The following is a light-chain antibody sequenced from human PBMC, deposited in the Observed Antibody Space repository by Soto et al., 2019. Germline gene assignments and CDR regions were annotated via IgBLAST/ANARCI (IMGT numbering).Light chain of an antibody. V-gene: IGKV1-39*01. J-gene: IGKJ1*01. CDR1: QSVGTY. Sequence: DIQMTQSPSSLSASVGDRVTITCRASQSVGTYLNWYRQKAGKAPKVLIYATSNLQSGVPSRFSGSGSGIDFTLTISSLQPEDFATYYCQQSYSTPRTFGQGTKVDIK. CDR3: QQSYSTPRT. CDR2: ATS.